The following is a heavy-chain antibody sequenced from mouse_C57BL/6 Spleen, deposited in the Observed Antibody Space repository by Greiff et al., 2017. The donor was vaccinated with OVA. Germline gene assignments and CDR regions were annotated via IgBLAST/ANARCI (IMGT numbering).Heavy chain of an antibody. V-gene: IGHV1-62-2*01. CDR1: GYTFTEYT. J-gene: IGHJ3*01. D-gene: IGHD2-5*01. CDR3: ARHEEGSNYLAWFAY. Sequence: QVHVKQSGAELVKPGASVKLSCKASGYTFTEYTIHWVKQRSGQGLEWIGWFYPGSGSIKYNEKFKDKATLTADKSSSTVYMELSRLTSEDSAVYFCARHEEGSNYLAWFAYWGQGTLVTVSA. CDR2: FYPGSGSI.